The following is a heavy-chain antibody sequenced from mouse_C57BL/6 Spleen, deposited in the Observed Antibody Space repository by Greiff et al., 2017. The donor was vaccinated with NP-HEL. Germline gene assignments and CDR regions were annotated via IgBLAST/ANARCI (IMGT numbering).Heavy chain of an antibody. CDR1: GFTFSDYG. V-gene: IGHV5-17*01. CDR3: ARGEFLHYFNY. CDR2: ISSGSSTI. J-gene: IGHJ2*01. Sequence: EVKLMEFGGGLVKPGGSLKLSCAASGFTFSDYGMHWVRQAPEKGLEWVAYISSGSSTIYYADTVKGRFTISRDNAKNTLFLQMTSLKSEDTAMYYCARGEFLHYFNYWGQGTTLTVSS.